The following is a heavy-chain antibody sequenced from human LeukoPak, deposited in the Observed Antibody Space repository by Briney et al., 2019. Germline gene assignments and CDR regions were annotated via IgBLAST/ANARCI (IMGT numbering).Heavy chain of an antibody. V-gene: IGHV3-21*04. CDR2: ISSSSSYI. Sequence: GGSLRLSCAASGFTFSSYSMNWVRQAPGKGLEWVSSISSSSSYIYYADSVKGRFTISRDNAKNSLYLQMNSLRAEDTALYYCAKDIGRINYYDSRGHFDYWGQGTLVTVSS. CDR3: AKDIGRINYYDSRGHFDY. J-gene: IGHJ4*02. D-gene: IGHD3-22*01. CDR1: GFTFSSYS.